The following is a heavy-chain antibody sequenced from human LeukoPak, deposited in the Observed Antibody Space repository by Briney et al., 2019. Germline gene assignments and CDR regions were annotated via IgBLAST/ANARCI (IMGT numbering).Heavy chain of an antibody. J-gene: IGHJ5*02. V-gene: IGHV4-59*12. CDR2: IYYSGST. D-gene: IGHD3-10*01. CDR3: ARDPLFDWFDP. Sequence: SETLSLTCTVSGVSISSYYWSWIRQPPGKGLEWIGYIYYSGSTNYNPSLKSRVTISVDTSKNQFSLKLSSVTAADTAVYYCARDPLFDWFDPWGQGTLVTVSS. CDR1: GVSISSYY.